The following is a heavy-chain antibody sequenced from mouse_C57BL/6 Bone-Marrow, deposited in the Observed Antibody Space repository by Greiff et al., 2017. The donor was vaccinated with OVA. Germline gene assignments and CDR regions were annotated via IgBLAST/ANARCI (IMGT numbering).Heavy chain of an antibody. CDR1: GYTFTSYW. Sequence: VQLQQSGAELAKPGASVKLSCKASGYTFTSYWMHWVKQRPGQGLEWIGYINPSSGYTKYNQKFQDKATLNADKSSSTAYMQLSSLTYEDSAVYYCARSLYGSSYGWYFDVWGTGTTVTVSS. V-gene: IGHV1-7*01. CDR2: INPSSGYT. J-gene: IGHJ1*03. CDR3: ARSLYGSSYGWYFDV. D-gene: IGHD1-1*01.